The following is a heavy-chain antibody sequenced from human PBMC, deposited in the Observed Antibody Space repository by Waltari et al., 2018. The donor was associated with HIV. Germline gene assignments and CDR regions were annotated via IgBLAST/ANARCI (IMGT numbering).Heavy chain of an antibody. D-gene: IGHD2-2*01. V-gene: IGHV1-8*01. J-gene: IGHJ4*02. Sequence: QVQLVQSGAEVKKPGASVKVSCKASGYTLTRYDINWVRQATGQGLEWMGWMNPNSGNTGYAQKFQGRVTMTRNTSISTAYMELSSLRSEDTAVYYCARGSGRGYCSSTSCLFDYWGQGTLVTVSS. CDR2: MNPNSGNT. CDR1: GYTLTRYD. CDR3: ARGSGRGYCSSTSCLFDY.